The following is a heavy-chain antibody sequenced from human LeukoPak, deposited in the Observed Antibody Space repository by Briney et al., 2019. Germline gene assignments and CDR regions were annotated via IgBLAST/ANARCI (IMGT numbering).Heavy chain of an antibody. CDR3: AKTRTYYYDSSGYYEGRAFDI. Sequence: TGGSLRLSCAASGFTFSSYAMSWVRQAPGKGLEWVSAISGSGGSTYYADSVKGRFTISRDNSKNTLYLQMNSLRAEDTAVYHCAKTRTYYYDSSGYYEGRAFDIWGQGTMVTVSS. D-gene: IGHD3-22*01. CDR2: ISGSGGST. CDR1: GFTFSSYA. J-gene: IGHJ3*02. V-gene: IGHV3-23*01.